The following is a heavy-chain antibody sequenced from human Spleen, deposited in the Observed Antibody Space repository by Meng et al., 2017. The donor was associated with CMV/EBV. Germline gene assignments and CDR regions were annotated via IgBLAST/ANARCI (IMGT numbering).Heavy chain of an antibody. CDR1: GFTFSRYA. V-gene: IGHV3-30*04. J-gene: IGHJ1*01. D-gene: IGHD2-8*01. CDR2: ISFDGTNK. CDR3: ARDFRARQGQGFQWGFKH. Sequence: GESLKISCAASGFTFSRYAIHWVRQSPGKGLEWVALISFDGTNKYYADSVKGRFTISRDKSKNMLDLQMNSLRAEETAGYYCARDFRARQGQGFQWGFKHWGQGTLVTVSS.